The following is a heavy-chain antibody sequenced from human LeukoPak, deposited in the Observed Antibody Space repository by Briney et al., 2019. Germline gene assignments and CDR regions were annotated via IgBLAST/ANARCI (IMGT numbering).Heavy chain of an antibody. V-gene: IGHV3-74*01. CDR2: INSDGINT. CDR3: ARSSLEEYYFDY. Sequence: GGSLRLSCAASGFTFSNYWMHWVRQAPGKGLVWVSRINSDGINTSYADSVKGRFTISRDNSKNTLYLQMNSLRAEDTAVYYCARSSLEEYYFDYWGQGTLVTVSS. J-gene: IGHJ4*02. CDR1: GFTFSNYW. D-gene: IGHD3-16*01.